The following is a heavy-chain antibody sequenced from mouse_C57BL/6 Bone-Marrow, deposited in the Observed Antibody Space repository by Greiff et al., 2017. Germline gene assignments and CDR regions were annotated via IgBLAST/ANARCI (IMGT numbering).Heavy chain of an antibody. CDR3: ASDCGSGYGFAY. CDR2: IYPSDSET. D-gene: IGHD1-1*01. V-gene: IGHV1-61*01. CDR1: GYTFTSYW. Sequence: QVQLQQPGAELVRPGSSVKLSCKASGYTFTSYWMDWVKQRPGQGLEWIGNIYPSDSETHYNQKFKDKATLTVDKSSSTAYMQLSSLTSEDSAVYYCASDCGSGYGFAYWGQGTLVTVSA. J-gene: IGHJ3*01.